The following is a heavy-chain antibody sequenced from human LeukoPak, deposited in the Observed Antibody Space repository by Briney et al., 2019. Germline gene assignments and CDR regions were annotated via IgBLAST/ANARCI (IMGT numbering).Heavy chain of an antibody. CDR3: ARGYYYGSGLYYYYYMDV. CDR2: ISAYNGNT. Sequence: ASVKVSCKASGYTFTSYGISWVRQAPGQGLEWMGWISAYNGNTNYAQKLQGRVTMTRDTSISTAYMELSRLRSDDTAVYYCARGYYYGSGLYYYYYMDVWGKGTTVTVSS. V-gene: IGHV1-18*01. CDR1: GYTFTSYG. D-gene: IGHD3-10*01. J-gene: IGHJ6*03.